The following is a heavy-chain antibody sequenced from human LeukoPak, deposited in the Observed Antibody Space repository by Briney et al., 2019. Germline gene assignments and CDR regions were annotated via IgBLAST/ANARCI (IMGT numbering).Heavy chain of an antibody. Sequence: PSETLSLTCTVSGGSISSSSYYWGWIRQPPGKGLEWIGSTYYSGSTYYNPSLKSRVTISVDTSKDQFSLKLSSVTAADTAVYYCARHPSIEPHYYDSSGYYWNYWGQGTLVTVSS. CDR1: GGSISSSSYY. D-gene: IGHD3-22*01. CDR3: ARHPSIEPHYYDSSGYYWNY. V-gene: IGHV4-39*01. CDR2: TYYSGST. J-gene: IGHJ4*02.